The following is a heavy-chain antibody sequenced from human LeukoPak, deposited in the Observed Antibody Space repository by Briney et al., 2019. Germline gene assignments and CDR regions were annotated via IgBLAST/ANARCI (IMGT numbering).Heavy chain of an antibody. D-gene: IGHD2-15*01. CDR3: AREYCSGGSCYSYNWFDP. CDR2: IYYSGST. J-gene: IGHJ5*02. V-gene: IGHV4-59*01. Sequence: SETLSLTCTVSGGSISSYYWSWIRQPPGKGLEWIGYIYYSGSTNYNPSLKSRVTISVGTSKNQFSLKLSSVTAADTAVYYCAREYCSGGSCYSYNWFDPWGQGTLVTVSS. CDR1: GGSISSYY.